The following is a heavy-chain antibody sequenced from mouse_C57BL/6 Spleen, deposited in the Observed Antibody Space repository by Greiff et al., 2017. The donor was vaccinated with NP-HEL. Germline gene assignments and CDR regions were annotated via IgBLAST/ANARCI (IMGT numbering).Heavy chain of an antibody. CDR2: IYPGDGDT. Sequence: VQLQQSGPELVKPGASVTISCKASGYAFSSSWMNWVKQRPGKGLEWIGRIYPGDGDTNYNGKFKGKATLTADKSSSTAYMQLSSLTSEDSAVYFCARSGYSNYWYFDVWGTGTTVTVSS. CDR3: ARSGYSNYWYFDV. D-gene: IGHD2-5*01. V-gene: IGHV1-82*01. J-gene: IGHJ1*03. CDR1: GYAFSSSW.